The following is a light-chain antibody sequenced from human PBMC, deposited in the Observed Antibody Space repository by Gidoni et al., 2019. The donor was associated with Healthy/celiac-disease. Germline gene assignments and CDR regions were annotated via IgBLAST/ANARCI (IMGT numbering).Light chain of an antibody. CDR2: WAS. Sequence: DIVMTQLPDSLAASLGERATINCKSSQSVLYSSNNKNYLAWYQQKPGQPPKLLIYWASTRESGVPDRFSGSGSGTDFTLTISSLQAEDVAVYYCQQYYSTPFTFXPXTKVXIK. CDR3: QQYYSTPFT. V-gene: IGKV4-1*01. J-gene: IGKJ3*01. CDR1: QSVLYSSNNKNY.